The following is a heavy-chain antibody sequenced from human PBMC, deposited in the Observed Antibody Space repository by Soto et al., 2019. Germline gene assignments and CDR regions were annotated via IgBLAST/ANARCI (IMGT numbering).Heavy chain of an antibody. D-gene: IGHD5-12*01. CDR2: ISYDGSNK. CDR3: TTDEVTTRV. V-gene: IGHV3-30-3*01. CDR1: GFTFSSYA. J-gene: IGHJ4*02. Sequence: HPGGSLRLSCAASGFTFSSYAMHWVRQAPGKGLEWVAVISYDGSNKYYADSVKGRFTISRDNSKNTVYLQMNSLKTEDTAVYYCTTDEVTTRVWGQGTLVTVSS.